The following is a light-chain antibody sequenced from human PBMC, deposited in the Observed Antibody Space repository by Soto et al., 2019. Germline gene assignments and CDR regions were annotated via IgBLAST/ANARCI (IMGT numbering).Light chain of an antibody. Sequence: IVMTQSPATLSVSPGEGVTLSCRASENVGTNLAWHQQKPGQAPRLLIYGSSTRATGIPATFSGSGSGTEFTLTNSSPQSADAAIYYCQQYNNWGLSFGGGTKVEIK. CDR1: ENVGTN. J-gene: IGKJ4*01. V-gene: IGKV3D-15*01. CDR2: GSS. CDR3: QQYNNWGLS.